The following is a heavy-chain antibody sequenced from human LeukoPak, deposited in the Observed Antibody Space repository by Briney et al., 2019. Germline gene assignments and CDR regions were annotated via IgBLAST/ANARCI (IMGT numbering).Heavy chain of an antibody. CDR1: GGSISSGSYY. V-gene: IGHV4-61*02. J-gene: IGHJ6*03. Sequence: PSETLSLTCTVSGGSISSGSYYWSWIRQPAGKGLEWIGRIYTSGSTNYNPSLKSRVTISVDTSKNQSSLKLSSVTAADTAVYYCARNTVFWRYYYIDVWGKGTTVTVSS. CDR2: IYTSGST. D-gene: IGHD3-3*01. CDR3: ARNTVFWRYYYIDV.